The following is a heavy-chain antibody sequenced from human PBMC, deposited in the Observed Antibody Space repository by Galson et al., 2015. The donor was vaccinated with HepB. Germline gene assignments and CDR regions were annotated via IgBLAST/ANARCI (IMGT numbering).Heavy chain of an antibody. D-gene: IGHD4-23*01. CDR2: IYYSGST. V-gene: IGHV4-39*01. J-gene: IGHJ3*02. Sequence: SETLSLTCTVSGGSISSSSYYWGWIRQPPGKGLEWIGSIYYSGSTYYNPSLKSRVTISVDTSKNQFSLKLSSVTAADTAVYYCARLPYGYRVVTPSNAFDIWGQGTMVTVSS. CDR1: GGSISSSSYY. CDR3: ARLPYGYRVVTPSNAFDI.